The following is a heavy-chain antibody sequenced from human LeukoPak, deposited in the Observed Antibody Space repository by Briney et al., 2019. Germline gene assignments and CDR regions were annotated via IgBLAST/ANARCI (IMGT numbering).Heavy chain of an antibody. CDR1: GFTFSGYW. CDR3: ARDWLNSSSFYYYYYMDV. Sequence: GGSLRLSCAASGFTFSGYWMHWVRQVPEKGLVLVSRIDNGGSGTTYADSVKGRFTISRDNSKNTLYLQMNSLRAEDTAVYYCARDWLNSSSFYYYYYMDVWGKGTTVTVSS. D-gene: IGHD6-6*01. CDR2: IDNGGSGT. J-gene: IGHJ6*03. V-gene: IGHV3-74*01.